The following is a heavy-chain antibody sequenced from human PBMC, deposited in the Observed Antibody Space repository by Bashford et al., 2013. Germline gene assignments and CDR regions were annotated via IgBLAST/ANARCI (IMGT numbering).Heavy chain of an antibody. V-gene: IGHV3-73*01. CDR3: ARAKYSSGWYSYDS. CDR2: IRSKTNNYAT. J-gene: IGHJ5*01. Sequence: GGPLRLSCAASGFIFSGSTMHWVRQASGKGLEWVGHIRSKTNNYATQYDASVKGRFTISRDDSKSTAYLQMNSLRAEDTAVYSCARAKYSSGWYSYDSWGQGTLVTVSS. CDR1: GFIFSGST. D-gene: IGHD6-19*01.